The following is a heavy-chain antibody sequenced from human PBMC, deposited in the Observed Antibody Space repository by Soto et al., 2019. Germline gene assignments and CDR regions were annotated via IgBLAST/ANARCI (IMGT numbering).Heavy chain of an antibody. Sequence: GGSLRLSCAASGFTFSSYAMSWVRQAPGKGLEWVSAISGSGGSTYYADSVKGRFTISRDNSKNTLYLQMNSLRAEDTAVYYCAKDRARERLWFGELHYYYYGMDVWGQGTTVTVSS. CDR1: GFTFSSYA. D-gene: IGHD3-10*01. V-gene: IGHV3-23*01. CDR3: AKDRARERLWFGELHYYYYGMDV. J-gene: IGHJ6*02. CDR2: ISGSGGST.